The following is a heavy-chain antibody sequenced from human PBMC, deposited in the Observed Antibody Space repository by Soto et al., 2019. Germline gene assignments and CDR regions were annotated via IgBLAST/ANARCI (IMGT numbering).Heavy chain of an antibody. CDR2: IWYDGSNK. V-gene: IGHV3-33*01. CDR1: GFTFSSYG. Sequence: GGSLRLSCAASGFTFSSYGMHWVRQAPGKGLEWVAVIWYDGSNKYYADSVKGRFTISRDNSKSTLYLQMNSLRAEDTAVYYCARDSGIVPAAIELGYYGMDVWGQGTTVTVSS. CDR3: ARDSGIVPAAIELGYYGMDV. J-gene: IGHJ6*02. D-gene: IGHD2-2*01.